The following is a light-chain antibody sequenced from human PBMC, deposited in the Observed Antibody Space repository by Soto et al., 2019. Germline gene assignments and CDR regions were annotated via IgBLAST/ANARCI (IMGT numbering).Light chain of an antibody. CDR1: SYNIGGNY. Sequence: QSVLTQPPSTSVTPGQRVTIPCFGSSYNIGGNYVFWYQHLPGTAPKLLIYRNNQRPSGVPDRFSGSKSGTSASLAISGLRAEDEADYYCATWDASLSGNIIFGGGTQLTVL. J-gene: IGLJ7*01. CDR2: RNN. V-gene: IGLV1-47*01. CDR3: ATWDASLSGNII.